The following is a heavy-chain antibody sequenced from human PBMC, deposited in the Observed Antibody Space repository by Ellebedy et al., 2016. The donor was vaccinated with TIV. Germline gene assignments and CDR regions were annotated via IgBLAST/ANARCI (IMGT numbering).Heavy chain of an antibody. D-gene: IGHD4-17*01. V-gene: IGHV3-33*08. CDR2: IWYDGSNK. J-gene: IGHJ4*02. CDR3: ARGVYGDYVWELDY. Sequence: PGGSLRLSCAASGFTFSSYGMHWVRQAPGKGLEWVAVIWYDGSNKYYVDSVKVRFTISRDNSKNTLYLQMNSLRAEDTAVYYCARGVYGDYVWELDYWGQGTLVTVSS. CDR1: GFTFSSYG.